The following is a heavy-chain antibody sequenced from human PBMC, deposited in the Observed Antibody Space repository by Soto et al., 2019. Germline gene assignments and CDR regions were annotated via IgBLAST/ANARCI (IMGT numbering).Heavy chain of an antibody. CDR2: IWYDGSNK. CDR1: GFTFSSYG. Sequence: QVQLVESGGGVVQPGRSLRLSCAASGFTFSSYGMHWVRQAPGKGLEWVAVIWYDGSNKYYADSVKGRFTISRDNSKNTLYLQMNSLRAEDTAVYYCARGPREHMTEVNWFDPWGQGTLVTVSS. D-gene: IGHD2-21*01. CDR3: ARGPREHMTEVNWFDP. V-gene: IGHV3-33*01. J-gene: IGHJ5*02.